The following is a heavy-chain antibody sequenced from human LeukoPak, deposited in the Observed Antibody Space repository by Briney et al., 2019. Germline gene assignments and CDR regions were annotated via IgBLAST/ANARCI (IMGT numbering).Heavy chain of an antibody. CDR1: GFTFSSYA. CDR3: AREGTVTYRGMDV. V-gene: IGHV3-64*02. CDR2: ISSNGGST. Sequence: GGSLRLSCAASGFTFSSYAMHWVRQAPGKGLEYVSAISSNGGSTYYADSVKGRFTISRDNSKNTLYLQMGSLRAEDMAVYYCAREGTVTYRGMDVWGKGTTVTISS. D-gene: IGHD4-17*01. J-gene: IGHJ6*04.